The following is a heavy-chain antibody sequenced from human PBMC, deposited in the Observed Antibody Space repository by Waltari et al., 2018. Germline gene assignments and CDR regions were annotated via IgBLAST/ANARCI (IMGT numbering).Heavy chain of an antibody. Sequence: EVQLVESGGGLVKPGGSLRLSCGASGFTFRNAWMSWVRQAPGEGREGVGRIKNKADGGTTDYATPVKGRFSISRDDSKSTLYLQMNTLKSEDTAVYYCTTDPVLTAFDYWGQGTLVTVSS. V-gene: IGHV3-15*01. D-gene: IGHD2-15*01. CDR3: TTDPVLTAFDY. CDR1: GFTFRNAW. J-gene: IGHJ4*02. CDR2: IKNKADGGTT.